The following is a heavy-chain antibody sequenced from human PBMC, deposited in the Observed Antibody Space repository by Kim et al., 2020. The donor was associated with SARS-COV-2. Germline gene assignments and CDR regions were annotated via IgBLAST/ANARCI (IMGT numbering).Heavy chain of an antibody. D-gene: IGHD2-2*01. CDR3: VRGFYQGPFDF. J-gene: IGHJ4*02. CDR2: INKNGGST. Sequence: GGSLRLSCAASGFTFDDYGMSWVRQTSGKGLEWVAGINKNGGSTGYVDSAKGRFTMQMNSLRVDDTALYHCVRGFYQGPFDFWGRGILVTVSS. CDR1: GFTFDDYG. V-gene: IGHV3-20*01.